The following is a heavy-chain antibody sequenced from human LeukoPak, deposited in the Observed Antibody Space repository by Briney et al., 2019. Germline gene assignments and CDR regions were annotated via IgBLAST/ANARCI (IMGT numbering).Heavy chain of an antibody. CDR2: IYPGDSDT. Sequence: KVGESLKISCKGSGYSFTSYWIGWVRPMPGKGLEWMGIIYPGDSDTRYSPSFQGQVTISADKSISTAYLQWSSLKASDTAMYYCARQTYYYDSSGYYRGGYFDYWGQGTLVTVSS. D-gene: IGHD3-22*01. CDR1: GYSFTSYW. J-gene: IGHJ4*02. CDR3: ARQTYYYDSSGYYRGGYFDY. V-gene: IGHV5-51*01.